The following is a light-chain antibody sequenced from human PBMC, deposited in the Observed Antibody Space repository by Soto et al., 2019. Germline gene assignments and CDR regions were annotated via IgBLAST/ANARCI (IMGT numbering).Light chain of an antibody. CDR1: QTISSW. V-gene: IGKV1-5*03. J-gene: IGKJ1*01. Sequence: DIQMTQSPSTLSASVGDRVTITCRASQTISSWLAWYQQKPGKAPKLLIYKASTLKSGVPSRFSGSGSGTEFTLTISSLQPDDFATYYCQQYNDYSPWTFGQGTKVDIK. CDR2: KAS. CDR3: QQYNDYSPWT.